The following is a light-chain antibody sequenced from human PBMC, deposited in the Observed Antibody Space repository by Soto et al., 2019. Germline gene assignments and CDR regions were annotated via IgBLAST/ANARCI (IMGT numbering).Light chain of an antibody. CDR1: QSVSSN. J-gene: IGKJ1*01. CDR2: GAS. Sequence: EIVMTQSPAILSVSPGERATLSCRASQSVSSNLAWFQQKPGQTPRLLFNGASTRATGIPARFTGSGSGTEFILTISSLQSEDFAVYYCQQYDIWPPTFGQGTQ. CDR3: QQYDIWPPT. V-gene: IGKV3-15*01.